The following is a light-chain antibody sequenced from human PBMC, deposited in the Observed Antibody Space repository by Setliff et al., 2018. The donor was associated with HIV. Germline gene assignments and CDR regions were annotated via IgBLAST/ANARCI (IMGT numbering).Light chain of an antibody. CDR3: CSYAGSSTYV. CDR2: EVS. V-gene: IGLV2-8*01. CDR1: SSDVGGYNY. Sequence: QSVLTQPPSASGSPGQSVTISCTGTSSDVGGYNYVSWYQRHPGKAPKLMIYEVSKRPSGVPDRFSGSKSGNTASLTVSGLQAEDEADYYCCSYAGSSTYVFGTGTKVTVL. J-gene: IGLJ1*01.